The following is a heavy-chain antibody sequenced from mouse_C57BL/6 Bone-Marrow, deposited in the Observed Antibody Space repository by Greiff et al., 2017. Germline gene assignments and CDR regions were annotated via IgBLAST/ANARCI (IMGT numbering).Heavy chain of an antibody. Sequence: VQRVESGGDLVKPGGSLKLSCAASGFTFSSYGMSWVRQTPDKRLEWVATISSGGSYTYYPDSVKGRFTISRDNAKNTLYLQMRSLKSEDTAMYYCARPHSYGSSFAYWGQGTLVTVSA. CDR1: GFTFSSYG. V-gene: IGHV5-6*01. CDR2: ISSGGSYT. D-gene: IGHD1-1*01. CDR3: ARPHSYGSSFAY. J-gene: IGHJ3*01.